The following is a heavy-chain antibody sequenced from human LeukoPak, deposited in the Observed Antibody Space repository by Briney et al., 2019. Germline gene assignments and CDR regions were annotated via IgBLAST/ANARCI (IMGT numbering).Heavy chain of an antibody. CDR1: GGSISSSSYY. Sequence: SETLSLTCTVSGGSISSSSYYWSWIRQPAGKGLEWIGRIYTSGSTNYNPSLKSRVTISVDTSKNQFSLKLSSVTAAGTAVYYCARERTTVVPNWFDPWGQGTLVTVSS. V-gene: IGHV4-61*02. CDR3: ARERTTVVPNWFDP. D-gene: IGHD4-23*01. J-gene: IGHJ5*02. CDR2: IYTSGST.